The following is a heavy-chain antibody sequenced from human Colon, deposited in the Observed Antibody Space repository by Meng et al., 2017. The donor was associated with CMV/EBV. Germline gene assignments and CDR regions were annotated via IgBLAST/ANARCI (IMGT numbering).Heavy chain of an antibody. CDR1: GSSVNSDRFY. Sequence: GSLRLSCSVSGSSVNSDRFYWSWIRQPPGGGLEWIGYIYYNGSPKYNSSLKSRVTISLDTSKNQFSLEMTSVTAADTAMYYCARDHYDVNYFDYWGQGTLVIVSS. J-gene: IGHJ4*02. D-gene: IGHD3-16*01. CDR2: IYYNGSP. V-gene: IGHV4-61*01. CDR3: ARDHYDVNYFDY.